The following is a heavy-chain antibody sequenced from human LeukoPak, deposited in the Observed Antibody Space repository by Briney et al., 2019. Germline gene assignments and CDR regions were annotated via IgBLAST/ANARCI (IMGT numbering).Heavy chain of an antibody. CDR2: ISLSGYT. J-gene: IGHJ4*02. D-gene: IGHD1-26*01. CDR1: GGSITTTNY. Sequence: SCTLSLTCRVSGGSITTTNYWSWVRQSPARGLESIGEISLSGYTGFNPSLRGRVTMSLDESKNHLSLTLTSVTAADTAIYYCSRESGPYSPFGHWGQGILVTVTT. CDR3: SRESGPYSPFGH. V-gene: IGHV4-4*02.